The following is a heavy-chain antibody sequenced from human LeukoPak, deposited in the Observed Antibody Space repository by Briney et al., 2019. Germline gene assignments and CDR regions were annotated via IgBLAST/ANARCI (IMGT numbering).Heavy chain of an antibody. D-gene: IGHD2-2*01. V-gene: IGHV1-8*01. CDR2: MNPNSGNT. Sequence: ASVKVSCKAFGYTFTSYDINWVRQATVQGLEWMGWMNPNSGNTGYAQKFQGRVTMTRNTSISTAYMELSSLRSEDTAVYYCARGTDIVVVPAANNGFDYWGQGTLVTVSS. J-gene: IGHJ4*02. CDR1: GYTFTSYD. CDR3: ARGTDIVVVPAANNGFDY.